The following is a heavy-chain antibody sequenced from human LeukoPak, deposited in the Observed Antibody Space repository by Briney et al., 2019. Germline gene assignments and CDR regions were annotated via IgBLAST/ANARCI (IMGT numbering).Heavy chain of an antibody. Sequence: GGSLRLSCAASGFTFTSYAMTWVRQAPGQGREWVSAISGDSDRTYYADSVKGRFTISRDKSKNTFYLQMNSLRAEDTAVYYCAKDQLYYYDSSGYGDWGQGTLVTVSS. J-gene: IGHJ4*02. CDR1: GFTFTSYA. D-gene: IGHD3-22*01. CDR3: AKDQLYYYDSSGYGD. V-gene: IGHV3-23*01. CDR2: ISGDSDRT.